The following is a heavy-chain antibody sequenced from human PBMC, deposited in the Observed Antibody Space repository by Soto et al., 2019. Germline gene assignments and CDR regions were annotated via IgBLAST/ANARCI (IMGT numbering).Heavy chain of an antibody. CDR1: VVSISSYY. CDR3: ARMSNWFEP. Sequence: SETLSLTCTFSVVSISSYYWSWIRQPPGKGLEWIGYIYYSGSTNYNPSLKSRVTISVDTSKNQFSLKLSSVTAADTAVYYCARMSNWFEPWGQGTQVIVSS. J-gene: IGHJ5*02. CDR2: IYYSGST. V-gene: IGHV4-59*01.